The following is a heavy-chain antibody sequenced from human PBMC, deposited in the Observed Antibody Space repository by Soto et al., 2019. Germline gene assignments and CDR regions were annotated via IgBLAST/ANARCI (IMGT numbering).Heavy chain of an antibody. Sequence: GGSLRLSCAVSEFSFRDSAMTWVRQTPGKGLEWISSISGSGGATYYADSVKGRFTIFRDNSKNTLFLQMNSLRAEDTAVYYCVKDHGIATAFTWTSGQCYWGRGTLVTVSS. CDR1: EFSFRDSA. D-gene: IGHD6-25*01. CDR3: VKDHGIATAFTWTSGQCY. CDR2: ISGSGGAT. V-gene: IGHV3-23*01. J-gene: IGHJ4*02.